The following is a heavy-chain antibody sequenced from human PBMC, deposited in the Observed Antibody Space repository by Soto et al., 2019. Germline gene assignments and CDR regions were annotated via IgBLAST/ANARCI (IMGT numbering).Heavy chain of an antibody. D-gene: IGHD6-6*01. V-gene: IGHV5-10-1*01. CDR2: VDPTDSYS. CDR1: GYSFTNYW. CDR3: ARMAARWFDP. J-gene: IGHJ5*02. Sequence: PGESLKISCKGSGYSFTNYWITWVRQMPGKGLEWLGRVDPTDSYSNYSPSFQGHVTISADKSISTAYLQWSSLKASDTAMYYCARMAARWFDPWGQGTLVTVSS.